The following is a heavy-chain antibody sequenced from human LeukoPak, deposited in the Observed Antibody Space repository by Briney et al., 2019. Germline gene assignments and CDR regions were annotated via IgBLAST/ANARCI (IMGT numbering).Heavy chain of an antibody. V-gene: IGHV3-7*01. CDR3: ARDLGIGDY. Sequence: GGSLRLSCAASGFTFRSYWMTWVRQAPGKGLEWVANIKQDGGEKYYVDSVKGRFSISRDNAKNTLYLQMNSLRADDTAVYYCARDLGIGDYWGQGTLVTVSS. D-gene: IGHD7-27*01. CDR1: GFTFRSYW. CDR2: IKQDGGEK. J-gene: IGHJ4*02.